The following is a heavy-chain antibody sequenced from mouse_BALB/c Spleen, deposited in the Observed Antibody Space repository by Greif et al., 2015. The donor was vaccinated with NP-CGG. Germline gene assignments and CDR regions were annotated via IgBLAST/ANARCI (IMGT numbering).Heavy chain of an antibody. CDR1: GFSLTGYG. D-gene: IGHD1-1*01. Sequence: VRLVESGPCLVAPSQSLSITCTVSGFSLTGYGVNWVRQPPGKGLEWLGMIWGDGSTDYNSALKSRLSISKDNSKSQVFLKMNSLQTDDTARYYCARGDYGSSLYYAMDYWGQGTSVTVSS. J-gene: IGHJ4*01. V-gene: IGHV2-6-7*01. CDR2: IWGDGST. CDR3: ARGDYGSSLYYAMDY.